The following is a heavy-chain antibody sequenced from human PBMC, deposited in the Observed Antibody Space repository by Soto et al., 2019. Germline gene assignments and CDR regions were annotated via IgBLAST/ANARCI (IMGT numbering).Heavy chain of an antibody. Sequence: GGSLRLSCAASGFSFSTYDMSWVRQSPGKGLDWVSVIIGSDGSAYYAHSVMGRFTISRDNSKNTLYLQMSGLRVDDTAVYYCTKGAHLDYWGPGTLVTVSS. CDR3: TKGAHLDY. CDR1: GFSFSTYD. J-gene: IGHJ4*02. V-gene: IGHV3-23*01. CDR2: IIGSDGSA.